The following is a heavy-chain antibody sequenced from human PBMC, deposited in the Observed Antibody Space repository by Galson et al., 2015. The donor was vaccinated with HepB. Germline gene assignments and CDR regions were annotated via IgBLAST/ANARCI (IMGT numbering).Heavy chain of an antibody. V-gene: IGHV1-8*01. J-gene: IGHJ3*02. D-gene: IGHD1-14*01. CDR2: MNPNSGYT. CDR1: GYSFTSFD. Sequence: SVKVSCKASGYSFTSFDINWVRQAPGQRPEWLGWMNPNSGYTAYAQKFQGRVTMTRDTSIMTAYMELGSLTFEDTAVYYCARGNRRGNAFNIWGQGTMVTVSS. CDR3: ARGNRRGNAFNI.